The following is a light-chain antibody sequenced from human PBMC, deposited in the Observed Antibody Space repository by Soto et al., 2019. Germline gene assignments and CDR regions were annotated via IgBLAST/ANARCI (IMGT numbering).Light chain of an antibody. CDR2: GAS. Sequence: DIVWTQSPGTLSLSPGDRATLACRASQSVSSSYLAWYHQKPGQAHGLLIYGASSRATGITDRLSGSGSGTDFTLTISRLDPEDVAVYSFQQYGSSPNTFGLGTKLEIK. J-gene: IGKJ2*01. CDR3: QQYGSSPNT. V-gene: IGKV3-20*01. CDR1: QSVSSSY.